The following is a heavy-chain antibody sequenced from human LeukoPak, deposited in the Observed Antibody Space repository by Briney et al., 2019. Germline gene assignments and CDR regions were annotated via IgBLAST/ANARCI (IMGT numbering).Heavy chain of an antibody. CDR3: ARGGGYCSSTSCYFDY. J-gene: IGHJ4*02. D-gene: IGHD2-2*01. V-gene: IGHV4-39*01. Sequence: PSETLSLTCTVSGGSISSSTDYWGWIRQPPGKGLEWIGSIYYSGSTYYNPSLKSRVTISVDTSKNQFSLKLSSVTAADTAVYYCARGGGYCSSTSCYFDYWGQGTLVTVSS. CDR1: GGSISSSTDY. CDR2: IYYSGST.